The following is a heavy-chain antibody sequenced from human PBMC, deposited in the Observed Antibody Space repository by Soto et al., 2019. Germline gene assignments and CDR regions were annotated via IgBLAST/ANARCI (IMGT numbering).Heavy chain of an antibody. V-gene: IGHV3-21*01. CDR1: GFTFSSYS. Sequence: PGGSLRLSCAASGFTFSSYSMNWVRQAPGKGLEWVSSISSSSSYIYYADSVKGRFTISRDNAKNSQYLQMNSLRAEDTAVYYCAREGIKWPYDSGSYIDYWGQGTLVTVSS. CDR2: ISSSSSYI. J-gene: IGHJ4*02. D-gene: IGHD3-10*01. CDR3: AREGIKWPYDSGSYIDY.